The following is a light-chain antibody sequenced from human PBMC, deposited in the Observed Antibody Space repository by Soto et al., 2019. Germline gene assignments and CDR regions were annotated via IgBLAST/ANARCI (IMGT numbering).Light chain of an antibody. J-gene: IGKJ2*01. CDR3: QQYNNWLMYT. CDR2: GAS. Sequence: EIVMTQSPATLSVPPGERATLSCRASQSVSSNLAWYQQKPGQAPRLLIYGASTRATGIPARFSGSGSGTEFTLTISSLQSEDFAVYYCQQYNNWLMYTFGQGTKVDIK. V-gene: IGKV3-15*01. CDR1: QSVSSN.